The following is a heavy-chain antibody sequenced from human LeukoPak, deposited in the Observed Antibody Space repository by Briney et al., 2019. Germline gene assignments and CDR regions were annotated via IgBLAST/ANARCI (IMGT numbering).Heavy chain of an antibody. CDR1: GFTFSSYA. D-gene: IGHD3-22*01. CDR2: ISGSGGNT. Sequence: GGSLRLFCAASGFTFSSYAMRWVRQAPGKGLEWVSVISGSGGNTYYADSVKGRFTISGDNAKHSLYLQMNSLRAEDTAVYYCARAGRYYYDSSGYPDYWGQGTLVTVSS. V-gene: IGHV3-23*01. CDR3: ARAGRYYYDSSGYPDY. J-gene: IGHJ4*02.